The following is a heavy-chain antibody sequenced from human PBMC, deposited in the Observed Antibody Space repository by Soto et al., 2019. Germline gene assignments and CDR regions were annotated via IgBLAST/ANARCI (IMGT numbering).Heavy chain of an antibody. D-gene: IGHD6-19*01. V-gene: IGHV1-18*01. J-gene: IGHJ1*01. Sequence: QVQLVQSGAEVQQPGASIKVSCKASGYMFTSYGINWVRQAPGQGPEWMGWISTYNGNTNYAQKHQGRVTMTTDTSTSTAYMELKPLRSDDTAVYYCARDLGIAVAGLFQDWGQGTLVFVSS. CDR1: GYMFTSYG. CDR2: ISTYNGNT. CDR3: ARDLGIAVAGLFQD.